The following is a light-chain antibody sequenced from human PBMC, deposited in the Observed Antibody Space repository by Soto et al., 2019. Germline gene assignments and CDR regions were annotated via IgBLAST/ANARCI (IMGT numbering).Light chain of an antibody. Sequence: DIQMTQSASSLSASVGDRVTITYRASQTVSSWLAWYQQKPGKAPKLLIYKASSLESGVPSRFSGSGSGTEFTLTISSLQPDDFATYYCQQYKTFLGTFGQGTKVEI. V-gene: IGKV1-5*03. J-gene: IGKJ1*01. CDR3: QQYKTFLGT. CDR1: QTVSSW. CDR2: KAS.